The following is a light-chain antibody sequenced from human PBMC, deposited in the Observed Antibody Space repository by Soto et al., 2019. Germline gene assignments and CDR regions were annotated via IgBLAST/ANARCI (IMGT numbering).Light chain of an antibody. J-gene: IGKJ2*01. V-gene: IGKV1-5*03. CDR1: QSIDTA. CDR2: RAS. CDR3: QQYGRFLT. Sequence: IQITHSPSTLSASVGDRFTITCRASQSIDTALAWYQQKAGKAPNLLIYRASNLESGVPSRFSGSGSGTEFTLAISSLQPDDFATYYCQQYGRFLTFGQGTKVDIK.